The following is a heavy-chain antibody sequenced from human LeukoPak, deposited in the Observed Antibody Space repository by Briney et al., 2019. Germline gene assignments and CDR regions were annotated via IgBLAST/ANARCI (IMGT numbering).Heavy chain of an antibody. V-gene: IGHV1-46*01. J-gene: IGHJ4*02. D-gene: IGHD6-19*01. CDR2: INPTGGST. Sequence: GASVKVSCKASGYTFTSYYMHWVRQAPGQGLEWMGIINPTGGSTSYAQKFQGRVTMTRDTSTSTVYMELSSLRSEDTAVYFCARVVVARGGWYSGYFDYWGQGTLVTVSS. CDR1: GYTFTSYY. CDR3: ARVVVARGGWYSGYFDY.